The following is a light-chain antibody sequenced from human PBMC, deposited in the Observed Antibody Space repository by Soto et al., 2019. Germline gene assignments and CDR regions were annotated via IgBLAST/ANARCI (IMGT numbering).Light chain of an antibody. CDR2: AAS. CDR1: QSISSY. J-gene: IGKJ4*01. V-gene: IGKV1-39*01. CDR3: KQSYSTS. Sequence: DIQMTQSPSSLSASVGDRVTITCRASQSISSYLNWYQQKPGKAPKLLIYAASSLQSGVPSRFSGSGSGTDFTLTISSLQPEDFATYYCKQSYSTSFGGGTKVEIK.